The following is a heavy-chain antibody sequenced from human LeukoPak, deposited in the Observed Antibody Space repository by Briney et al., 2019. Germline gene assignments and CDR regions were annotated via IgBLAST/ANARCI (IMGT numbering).Heavy chain of an antibody. CDR3: AREAHFYDNGYDY. V-gene: IGHV4-59*01. Sequence: SETLSLTCTVSGGSISSNYWSWIRQPPGKGLEWIGYMYYSGGTNYNPSLESRVTISGDTSKNQFSLKLTSVTAADTAVYFCAREAHFYDNGYDYWGQGTLVTVSS. CDR2: MYYSGGT. D-gene: IGHD3-22*01. J-gene: IGHJ4*02. CDR1: GGSISSNY.